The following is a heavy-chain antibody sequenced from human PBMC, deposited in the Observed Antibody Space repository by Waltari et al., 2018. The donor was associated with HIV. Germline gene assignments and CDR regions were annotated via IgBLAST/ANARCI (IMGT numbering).Heavy chain of an antibody. J-gene: IGHJ1*01. CDR2: IDHSGST. CDR1: GGSFPAYY. CDR3: ARGPHTSIFGVVKYFQP. V-gene: IGHV4-34*02. D-gene: IGHD3-3*01. Sequence: QVQLQQWGTGLLMPSETLPLTCAVYGGSFPAYYWTWIRQSPGNGLEWIGEIDHSGSTHCTPSLKVRVTRSVDASRNQFSLKLTSVSAADTGLYYCARGPHTSIFGVVKYFQPWGQGTLVIVSS.